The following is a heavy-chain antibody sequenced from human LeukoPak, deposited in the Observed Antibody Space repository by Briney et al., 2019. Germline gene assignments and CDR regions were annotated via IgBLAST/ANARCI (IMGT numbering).Heavy chain of an antibody. D-gene: IGHD6-25*01. Sequence: GGSLRLSCAASGFTFSNFWMHWVRQAPGKGLVWVALIYGDGSFTRYADSVKGRFTISRDNAKNTVYLQMNSLRDEDTAVYYCARLGSQGGVAALDYWGQGTLVTVSS. V-gene: IGHV3-74*01. J-gene: IGHJ4*02. CDR1: GFTFSNFW. CDR3: ARLGSQGGVAALDY. CDR2: IYGDGSFT.